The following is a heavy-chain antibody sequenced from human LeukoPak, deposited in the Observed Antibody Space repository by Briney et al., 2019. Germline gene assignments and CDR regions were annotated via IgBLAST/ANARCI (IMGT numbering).Heavy chain of an antibody. D-gene: IGHD3-22*01. CDR3: ARAYYYDSSGYYFDAFDI. V-gene: IGHV4-59*11. CDR1: GGSISSHY. Sequence: SETLSLTCTVSGGSISSHYWSWIRQPPGKGLEWIGYIYYSGSTNYNPSLKSRVTISVDTSKNQLSLKLSSVTAADTAVYYCARAYYYDSSGYYFDAFDIWGQGTMVTVSS. CDR2: IYYSGST. J-gene: IGHJ3*02.